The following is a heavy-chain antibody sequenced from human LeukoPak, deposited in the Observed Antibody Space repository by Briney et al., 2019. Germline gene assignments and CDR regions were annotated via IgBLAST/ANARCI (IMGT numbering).Heavy chain of an antibody. Sequence: PGSSVKVSCKASGSTFSSYAISWVRQAPGQGLEWMGGIIPIFGTANYAQKFQGRVTITTDESTSTAYMELSSLRSEDTAVYYCARALAAARPGYYYYYMDVWGKGTTVTVSS. CDR1: GSTFSSYA. V-gene: IGHV1-69*05. J-gene: IGHJ6*03. D-gene: IGHD6-6*01. CDR3: ARALAAARPGYYYYYMDV. CDR2: IIPIFGTA.